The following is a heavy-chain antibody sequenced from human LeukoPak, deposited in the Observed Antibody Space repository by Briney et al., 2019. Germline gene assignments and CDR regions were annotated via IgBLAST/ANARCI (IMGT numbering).Heavy chain of an antibody. Sequence: GGSLRLSCVDSGFTFTNAWMSWVRQAPGKGLEWMGRIKSKTDGETTNYAEPVRGRFTISRDDSKSAVYLQMNSLKIEDTAVYYCTTDLGTYYHGSQRLIPIDYWGQGTLVTVSS. CDR3: TTDLGTYYHGSQRLIPIDY. J-gene: IGHJ4*02. CDR2: IKSKTDGETT. V-gene: IGHV3-15*06. CDR1: GFTFTNAW. D-gene: IGHD3-10*01.